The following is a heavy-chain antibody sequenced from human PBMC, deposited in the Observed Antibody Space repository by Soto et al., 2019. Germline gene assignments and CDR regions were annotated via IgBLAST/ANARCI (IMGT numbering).Heavy chain of an antibody. CDR2: IYPADSDI. CDR1: GYSFTNYW. V-gene: IGHV5-51*01. D-gene: IGHD2-2*01. Sequence: PGESLKISCKGSGYSFTNYWIGWVRQMPGKGLEWMGVIYPADSDIRYSPSLQGQVTISVDRSISTAYLPWSSLKASDSAMHYCSNSMGEDCTSISCSHKWFDPWGQGTLVTVSS. CDR3: SNSMGEDCTSISCSHKWFDP. J-gene: IGHJ5*02.